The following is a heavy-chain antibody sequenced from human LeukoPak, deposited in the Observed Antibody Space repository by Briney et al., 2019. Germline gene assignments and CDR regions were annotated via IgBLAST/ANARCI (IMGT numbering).Heavy chain of an antibody. CDR1: GGSISGYH. Sequence: PSETLSLACTVSGGSISGYHWSWIRQPPGKGLEWIAYISDRGSTNYNPSLKSRVTISVDRSKNQFSLKLSSVTAADTAVYYCARSDCSSTSCYAFDIWGQGTMVTVSS. D-gene: IGHD2-2*01. V-gene: IGHV4-59*08. CDR3: ARSDCSSTSCYAFDI. J-gene: IGHJ3*02. CDR2: ISDRGST.